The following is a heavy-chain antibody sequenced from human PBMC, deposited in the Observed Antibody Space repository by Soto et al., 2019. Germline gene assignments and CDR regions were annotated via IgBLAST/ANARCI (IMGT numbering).Heavy chain of an antibody. CDR3: ARRPHLAYNVELDY. D-gene: IGHD3-10*02. CDR2: ISDYSGYT. J-gene: IGHJ4*02. CDR1: GYTFTNYG. Sequence: QVQLVQSGAEVKKPGASVTVSCKASGYTFTNYGINWVRQAPGQGLERMGWISDYSGYTNYAQKLQDRVTMTTNTSTSTAYMELTSLRSDDTAVYYFARRPHLAYNVELDYWGQGTLVTVSA. V-gene: IGHV1-18*01.